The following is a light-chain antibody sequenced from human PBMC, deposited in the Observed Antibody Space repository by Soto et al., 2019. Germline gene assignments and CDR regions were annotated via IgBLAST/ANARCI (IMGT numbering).Light chain of an antibody. V-gene: IGLV1-40*01. CDR1: SSNIGAGYD. CDR2: GNS. J-gene: IGLJ2*01. CDR3: SYYDSRRGGV. Sequence: QSVLTQPPSVSGAPGQRVTISCTGSSSNIGAGYDVHWYQQLPGTAPKLLIYGNSNRPSGVPDRFSGSKSGTSASLAITGLQDEDEAYYCRSYYDSRRGGVFGGGTKLTVL.